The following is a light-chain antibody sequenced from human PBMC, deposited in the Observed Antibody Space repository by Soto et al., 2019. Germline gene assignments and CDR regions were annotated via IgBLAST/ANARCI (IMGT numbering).Light chain of an antibody. CDR1: SSDVGGYNY. CDR3: SSYGGSNTVV. CDR2: EVS. Sequence: QSARTHPPSASGSPGQSVTISCTGSSSDVGGYNYVSWYQQHPGKAPKLMIYEVSKRPSGVTDRLSGSKSGNTASLTVSGLQAEDEADYYCSSYGGSNTVVFGGGTKLTVL. J-gene: IGLJ2*01. V-gene: IGLV2-8*01.